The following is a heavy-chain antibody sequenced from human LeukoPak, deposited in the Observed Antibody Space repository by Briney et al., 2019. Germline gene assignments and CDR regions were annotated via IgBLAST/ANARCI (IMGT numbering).Heavy chain of an antibody. CDR1: GFTFSDYY. Sequence: GGSLRLSCAASGFTFSDYYMSWIRQAPGKGLEWGSYISSSGSTIYYADSVKGRFTISRDNAKNSLYLQMNSPRAEDTAVYYCARHDSSGWYGGYFDYWGQGTLVTVSS. J-gene: IGHJ4*02. D-gene: IGHD6-19*01. CDR2: ISSSGSTI. V-gene: IGHV3-11*01. CDR3: ARHDSSGWYGGYFDY.